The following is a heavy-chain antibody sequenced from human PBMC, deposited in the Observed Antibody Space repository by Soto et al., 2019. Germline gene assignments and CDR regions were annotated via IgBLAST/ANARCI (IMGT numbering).Heavy chain of an antibody. CDR3: GKEGHRRGGGYFAY. CDR1: GVTFSSYA. V-gene: IGHV3-23*01. J-gene: IGHJ4*02. CDR2: LSGSGVNT. Sequence: SLRLSCAASGVTFSSYAMSWVRQAPGKGLEWVSALSGSGVNTYYADSVKGRFTISRDNSKNTLYLQMNSLRAEDTAGYYCGKEGHRRGGGYFAYWGQGTLVTVSS. D-gene: IGHD3-10*01.